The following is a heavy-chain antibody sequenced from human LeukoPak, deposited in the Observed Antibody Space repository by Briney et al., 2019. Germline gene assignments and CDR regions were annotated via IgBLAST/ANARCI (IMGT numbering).Heavy chain of an antibody. CDR2: INSDGSST. CDR3: ASSEAYYYGSGSYFLN. CDR1: GFTFSSYW. Sequence: GGSLRLSCAASGFTFSSYWMHWVRQAPGKGLVWVSRINSDGSSTSYADSVKGRFTISRDNAKNTLYLQMNSLRAEDTAAYYCASSEAYYYGSGSYFLNWGQGTLVTVSS. D-gene: IGHD3-10*01. V-gene: IGHV3-74*01. J-gene: IGHJ4*02.